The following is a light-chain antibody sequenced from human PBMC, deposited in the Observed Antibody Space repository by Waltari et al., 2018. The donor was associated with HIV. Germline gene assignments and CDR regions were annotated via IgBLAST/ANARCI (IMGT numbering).Light chain of an antibody. Sequence: ELVITQTPATPSFAPGERVTLSCRASQRISTALAWYQQNPGQAPRLLIYDAATRATDIPARFSGSGYATEVTLNISSLQSEDFAIYYCQQYINWPLYTLGQGTKLEIK. V-gene: IGKV3-15*01. J-gene: IGKJ2*01. CDR2: DAA. CDR3: QQYINWPLYT. CDR1: QRISTA.